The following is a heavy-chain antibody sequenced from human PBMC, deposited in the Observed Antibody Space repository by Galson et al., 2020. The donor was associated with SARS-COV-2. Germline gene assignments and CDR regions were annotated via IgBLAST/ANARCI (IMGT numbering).Heavy chain of an antibody. CDR2: ISSDGSTT. J-gene: IGHJ4*02. D-gene: IGHD3-10*01. V-gene: IGHV3-74*01. Sequence: GGSLRLSCAASGFTFSSFWMHWVRQAPGKGLVWVSLISSDGSTTSYADSVKGRFTISRDNAKNTLYLQMNSLRADDTAVYYCARDYRGSEYYWGQGTLVTVSS. CDR3: ARDYRGSEYY. CDR1: GFTFSSFW.